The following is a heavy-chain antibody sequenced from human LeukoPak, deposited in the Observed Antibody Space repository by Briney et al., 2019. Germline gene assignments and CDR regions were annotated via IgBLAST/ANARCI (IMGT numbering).Heavy chain of an antibody. Sequence: ASVKVSCKATGYTLTTYAMHWVRQAPGQRLEWMGWISAYNGNTNYAQKLQGRVTMTTDTSTSTAYMELRSLRSDDTAVYYCARRSSGGSYYYGMDVWGQGTTVTVSS. CDR2: ISAYNGNT. CDR3: ARRSSGGSYYYGMDV. J-gene: IGHJ6*02. CDR1: GYTLTTYA. V-gene: IGHV1-18*01. D-gene: IGHD2-15*01.